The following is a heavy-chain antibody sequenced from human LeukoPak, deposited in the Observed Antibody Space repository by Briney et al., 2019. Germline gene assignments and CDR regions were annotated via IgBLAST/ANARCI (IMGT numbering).Heavy chain of an antibody. Sequence: ASVKVSCKASGGTFSSYAISWVRQAPGQGLEWMGGIIPIFGTANYAQKFQGRVTITADESTSTAYMELSSLRSEDMAVYYCARDKTYCSSTSCYHLFDYWGQGTLVAVSS. CDR1: GGTFSSYA. J-gene: IGHJ4*02. V-gene: IGHV1-69*13. CDR2: IIPIFGTA. CDR3: ARDKTYCSSTSCYHLFDY. D-gene: IGHD2-2*01.